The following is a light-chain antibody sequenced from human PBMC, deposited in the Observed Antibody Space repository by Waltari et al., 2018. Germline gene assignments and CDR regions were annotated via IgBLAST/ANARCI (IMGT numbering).Light chain of an antibody. CDR2: RNN. CDR1: SPNNGITT. Sequence: QSVLTQPPSASGTPGQRVTISCSGSSPNNGITTVNWYQQLPGTAPKLLIYRNNQRPSGVPDRFSGSKSGTSASLAISGLQSEDEADYYCAVWDDSLNGWVFGGGTKLTVL. V-gene: IGLV1-44*01. J-gene: IGLJ3*02. CDR3: AVWDDSLNGWV.